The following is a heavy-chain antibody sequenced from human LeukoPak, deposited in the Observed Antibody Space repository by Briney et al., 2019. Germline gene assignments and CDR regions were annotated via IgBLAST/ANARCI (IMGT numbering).Heavy chain of an antibody. J-gene: IGHJ3*02. V-gene: IGHV3-74*01. CDR3: ARDRAPGFWSGYSRRTADAFDI. D-gene: IGHD3-3*01. CDR1: GFTFSSYW. Sequence: PGGSLRLSCAASGFTFSSYWMHWVRQAPGKGLVWVSRINSDGSSTSYADSVKGRFTISRDNAKNTLYLQMNSLRAEDTAVYYCARDRAPGFWSGYSRRTADAFDIWGQGTMVTVSS. CDR2: INSDGSST.